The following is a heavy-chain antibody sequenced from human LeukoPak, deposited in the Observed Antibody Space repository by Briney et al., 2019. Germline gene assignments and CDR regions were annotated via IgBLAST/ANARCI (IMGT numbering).Heavy chain of an antibody. CDR1: GGSISSSY. Sequence: KPSETLSLTCTVSGGSISSSYWSWIRQPPGKGLEWVGYVYSSGTTNYNPSLKSRVTILIDSSKNQFSLSLTSVTAADTAVYYCARRFGTSGWVDYWGQGTLVTVS. J-gene: IGHJ4*02. D-gene: IGHD6-19*01. CDR2: VYSSGTT. V-gene: IGHV4-59*08. CDR3: ARRFGTSGWVDY.